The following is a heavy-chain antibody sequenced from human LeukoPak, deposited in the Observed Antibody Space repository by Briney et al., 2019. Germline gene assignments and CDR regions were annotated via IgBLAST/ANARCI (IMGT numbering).Heavy chain of an antibody. D-gene: IGHD6-13*01. CDR1: VGSVSIGSYY. V-gene: IGHV4-61*03. CDR3: ARVRVYEGFDY. Sequence: PSETLSLTCTVSVGSVSIGSYYWSWIRQPPGKGLEWIGYIYYSGSTNYNPSLKSRVTISVDTSKNHFSLKLSSVTAADTAVYYCARVRVYEGFDYWGQGTLVTVSS. CDR2: IYYSGST. J-gene: IGHJ4*02.